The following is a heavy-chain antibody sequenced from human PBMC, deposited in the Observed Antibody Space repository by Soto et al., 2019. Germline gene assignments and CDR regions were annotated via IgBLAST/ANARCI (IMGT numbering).Heavy chain of an antibody. Sequence: SETLSLTCAVYGGSFSGYYWSWIRQPPGKGLEWIGEINHSGSTNYNPSLKSRVTISVDTSKNQFSLKLSSVTAADTAVYYCARGWSVVAAPMHAFDIWGQGTMVTVSS. D-gene: IGHD2-15*01. V-gene: IGHV4-34*01. J-gene: IGHJ3*02. CDR1: GGSFSGYY. CDR2: INHSGST. CDR3: ARGWSVVAAPMHAFDI.